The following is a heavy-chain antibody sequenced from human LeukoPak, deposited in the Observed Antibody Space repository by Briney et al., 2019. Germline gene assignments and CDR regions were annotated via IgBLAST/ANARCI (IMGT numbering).Heavy chain of an antibody. D-gene: IGHD3-22*01. J-gene: IGHJ4*02. V-gene: IGHV5-51*01. CDR1: GYSFYNYW. Sequence: GESLKISCKGSGYSFYNYWIGWVRQMPGKGLEWIGIMYPGDSDNKYSPSFRGRVTISVDKSTSTAYLQWSSLKASDSAMYYCVTSANYYDSSGSLWGQGTPFTVSS. CDR3: VTSANYYDSSGSL. CDR2: MYPGDSDN.